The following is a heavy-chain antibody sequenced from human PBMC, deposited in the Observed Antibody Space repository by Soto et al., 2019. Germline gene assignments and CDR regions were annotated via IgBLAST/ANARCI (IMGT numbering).Heavy chain of an antibody. CDR2: INPSGGYT. D-gene: IGHD2-21*02. J-gene: IGHJ4*02. CDR1: GYTFTSYN. CDR3: ARGGGIVVVTAPYDY. V-gene: IGHV1-46*03. Sequence: VSCKASGYTFTSYNMNWVREAPGQGLEWLGIINPSGGYTTYAQRFLGRVTMTSDTSTSTVHMELGSLTSEDTAVYYCARGGGIVVVTAPYDYWGQGTLVTVSS.